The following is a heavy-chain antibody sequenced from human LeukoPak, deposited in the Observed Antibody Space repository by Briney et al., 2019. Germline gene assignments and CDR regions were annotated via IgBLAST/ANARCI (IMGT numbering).Heavy chain of an antibody. V-gene: IGHV4-59*08. CDR1: GGSISGYY. Sequence: NSSETLSLTCTVSGGSISGYYWSWIRQPPGKGLEWIGYIYYSGSTNYNPSLKSRVTISVDTSKNQFSLKLSSVTAADTAVYYCARHEEPGYYDILTGYYKTTTTYYYYGMDVWGQGTTVTVSS. CDR3: ARHEEPGYYDILTGYYKTTTTYYYYGMDV. D-gene: IGHD3-9*01. CDR2: IYYSGST. J-gene: IGHJ6*02.